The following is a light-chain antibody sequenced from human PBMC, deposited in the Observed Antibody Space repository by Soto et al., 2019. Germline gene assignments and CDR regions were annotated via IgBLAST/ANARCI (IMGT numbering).Light chain of an antibody. V-gene: IGLV2-14*03. Sequence: QSALTQPASVSGSPGQSITISCTGTSSDVGAYDYVSWYQQHPGKAPKLLIYDVTTRPSGVSNRFSGSKSGNTASLTISGLETDDEAEYYCSSFTSTFTLVFGTGTKATVL. CDR2: DVT. CDR1: SSDVGAYDY. J-gene: IGLJ1*01. CDR3: SSFTSTFTLV.